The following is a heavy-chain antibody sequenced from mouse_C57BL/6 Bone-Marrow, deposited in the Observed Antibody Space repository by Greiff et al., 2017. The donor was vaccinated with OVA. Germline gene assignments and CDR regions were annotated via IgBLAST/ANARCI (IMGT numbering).Heavy chain of an antibody. J-gene: IGHJ1*03. CDR1: GYTFTSYG. Sequence: QVQLKQSGAELARPGASVKLSCKASGYTFTSYGISWVKQRTGQGLEWIGEIYPRSGNTYYNEKFKGKATLTADKSSSTAYMELRSLTSEDSAVYFCARGLYGSSPTYWGTGTTVTVSS. CDR2: IYPRSGNT. CDR3: ARGLYGSSPTY. V-gene: IGHV1-81*01. D-gene: IGHD1-1*01.